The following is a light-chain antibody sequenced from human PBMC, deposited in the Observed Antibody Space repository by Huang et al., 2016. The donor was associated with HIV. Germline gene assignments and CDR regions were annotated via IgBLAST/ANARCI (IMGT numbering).Light chain of an antibody. CDR2: GAS. CDR3: QQYDNWPRT. Sequence: EIVMTQSPTTLSVSPGERATLSCRASQSVSNNLAWYQQNPGQAPRLLIYGASTRATSIPARFSGSGSGTEFTLTISSLQSEDIAVYHCQQYDNWPRTFGQGTKVEIK. J-gene: IGKJ1*01. V-gene: IGKV3D-15*01. CDR1: QSVSNN.